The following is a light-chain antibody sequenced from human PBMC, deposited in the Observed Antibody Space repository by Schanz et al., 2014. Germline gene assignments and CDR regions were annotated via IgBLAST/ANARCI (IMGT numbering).Light chain of an antibody. CDR3: CSYAGSNNLV. J-gene: IGLJ2*01. CDR2: HAN. V-gene: IGLV2-11*01. CDR1: SSDVGTSDS. Sequence: QSALTQPASVSGSPGQSLTISCTGTSSDVGTSDSVSRYHHPPGHAPKLIIHHANLRPSWVPARFFGSKSGNTASLTISGLQPADEGDYYCCSYAGSNNLVFGGGTKLPVL.